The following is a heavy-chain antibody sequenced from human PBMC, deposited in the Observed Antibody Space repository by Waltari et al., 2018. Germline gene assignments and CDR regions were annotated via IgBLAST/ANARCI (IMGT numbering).Heavy chain of an antibody. Sequence: QVQLVQSGSEVKKPGSSVKVSCKASGGTFSSMGIAWVRLAPGQGLEWMGGVIPMFGTTTYTEKFQGRITMTADESTRTAYMELSRLRSEDTAVYYCACQSGSVGQYYYYGMDVWGQVTTVTVSS. D-gene: IGHD5-12*01. V-gene: IGHV1-69*01. CDR2: VIPMFGTT. J-gene: IGHJ6*02. CDR1: GGTFSSMG. CDR3: ACQSGSVGQYYYYGMDV.